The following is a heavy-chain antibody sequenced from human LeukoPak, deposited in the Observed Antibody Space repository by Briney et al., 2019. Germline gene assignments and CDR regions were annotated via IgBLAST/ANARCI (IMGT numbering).Heavy chain of an antibody. CDR3: ARSSGTDSGWWYWFDP. J-gene: IGHJ5*02. D-gene: IGHD6-19*01. Sequence: GGSLRLSCAASTFTFSTYTIHWVRQPPGKGLEWVALISSDRGNTYYADSVRGRFTISRDNSKNTLYMQMNSLRPEDTAVYYCARSSGTDSGWWYWFDPWGQGTLVTVSS. CDR1: TFTFSTYT. CDR2: ISSDRGNT. V-gene: IGHV3-30*04.